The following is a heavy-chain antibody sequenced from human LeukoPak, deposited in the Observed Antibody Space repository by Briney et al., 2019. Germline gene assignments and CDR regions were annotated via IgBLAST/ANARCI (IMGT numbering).Heavy chain of an antibody. CDR2: IIPIFGTA. CDR3: AREATYGNYFFDP. V-gene: IGHV1-69*05. J-gene: IGHJ5*02. Sequence: ASVKVSCKASGGTFSSYAISWVRQAPGQGLEWMGGIIPIFGTANYAQKFQGRVTITRDTSASTAYMELSSLRSKDTAVYYCAREATYGNYFFDPWGQGTLVTVSS. D-gene: IGHD4-11*01. CDR1: GGTFSSYA.